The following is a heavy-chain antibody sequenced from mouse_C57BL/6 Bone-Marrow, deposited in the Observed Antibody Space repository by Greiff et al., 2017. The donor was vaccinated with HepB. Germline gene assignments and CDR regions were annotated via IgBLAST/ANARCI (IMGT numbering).Heavy chain of an antibody. CDR2: IDPSDSYT. D-gene: IGHD2-10*01. J-gene: IGHJ3*01. CDR1: GYTFTSYW. Sequence: VQLQQPGAELVMPGASVKLSCKASGYTFTSYWMHWVKQRPGQGLEWIGEIDPSDSYTNYNQKFKGKSTLTVEKSSSTAYMQLSSLTSEDSAVYDCARRGPYYPAWFAYWGQGTLVTVSA. V-gene: IGHV1-69*01. CDR3: ARRGPYYPAWFAY.